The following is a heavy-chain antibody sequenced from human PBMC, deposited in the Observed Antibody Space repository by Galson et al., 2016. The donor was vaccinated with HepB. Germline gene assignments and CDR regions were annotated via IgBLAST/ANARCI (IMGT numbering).Heavy chain of an antibody. D-gene: IGHD3-10*01. CDR3: ARLWFGELLYDFDY. J-gene: IGHJ4*02. CDR1: GFTFNDYY. V-gene: IGHV3-11*04. Sequence: SLRLSCAASGFTFNDYYMSWIRQAPGKGLEWISYISRSGGIISYADSVKGRFTISRDNTKNSLYLQMNSLRAEDTAVYYCARLWFGELLYDFDYWGQGTLVTVAS. CDR2: ISRSGGII.